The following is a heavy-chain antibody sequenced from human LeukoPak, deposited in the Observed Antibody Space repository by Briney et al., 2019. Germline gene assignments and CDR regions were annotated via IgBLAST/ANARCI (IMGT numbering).Heavy chain of an antibody. CDR3: ARRLTQYDCFDP. D-gene: IGHD2-2*01. CDR1: GDSVSSNSVT. CDR2: TYYRSTWYN. J-gene: IGHJ5*02. Sequence: SQTLSLTCAISGDSVSSNSVTWNWIRQSPSRGLEWLGGTYYRSTWYNDYAVSVRGRITVNPDTSKNQFSLHLNSVTPEDTAVYYCARRLTQYDCFDPWGQGILVTVSS. V-gene: IGHV6-1*01.